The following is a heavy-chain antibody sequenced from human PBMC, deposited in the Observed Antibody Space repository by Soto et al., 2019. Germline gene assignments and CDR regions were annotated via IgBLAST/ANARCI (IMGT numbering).Heavy chain of an antibody. CDR2: IGSSGNT. D-gene: IGHD4-4*01. CDR3: AKRSTGTLLYFDL. V-gene: IGHV3-23*01. J-gene: IGHJ2*01. Sequence: GGSLRLSCAASGFTFSNYAMSWVRQAPGKGLEWVSTIGSSGNTYYADSVKGRFTISRDNSKNTLFLQMSSLRADDTAVFYCAKRSTGTLLYFDLWGRRSLVTVSS. CDR1: GFTFSNYA.